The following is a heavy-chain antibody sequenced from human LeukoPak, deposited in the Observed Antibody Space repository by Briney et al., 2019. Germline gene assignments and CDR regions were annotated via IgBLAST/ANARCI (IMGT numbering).Heavy chain of an antibody. V-gene: IGHV1-46*01. CDR1: GYTFTSYY. CDR3: ARGTTGGYHYYYYMDV. Sequence: ASVKVSCKASGYTFTSYYMHWVRQAPGQGLEWMGIINPSGGSTSYAQKFQGRVTMTRDMSTSTAYMELSSLRSEDTAVYYCARGTTGGYHYYYYMDVWGKGTTVTVSS. D-gene: IGHD2/OR15-2a*01. CDR2: INPSGGST. J-gene: IGHJ6*03.